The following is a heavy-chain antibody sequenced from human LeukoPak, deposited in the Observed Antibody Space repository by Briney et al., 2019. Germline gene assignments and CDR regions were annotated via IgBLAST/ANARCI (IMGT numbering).Heavy chain of an antibody. J-gene: IGHJ4*02. CDR2: VNQFESQI. D-gene: IGHD2-21*01. CDR3: AKDPGHCFSPECYDVY. Sequence: GGSRRLSCVAAGFTFRDYWMSWVRQAPGRGLDWLALVNQFESQIYYADSVRGRFTISRDNAKNSLYLQMNSLRAEDTAMYYCAKDPGHCFSPECYDVYWGQGNMVTVSS. CDR1: GFTFRDYW. V-gene: IGHV3-7*01.